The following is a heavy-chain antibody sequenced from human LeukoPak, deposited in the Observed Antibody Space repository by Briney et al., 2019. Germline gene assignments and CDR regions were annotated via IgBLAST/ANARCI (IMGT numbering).Heavy chain of an antibody. D-gene: IGHD4-17*01. Sequence: ASVKVSCKASGYTFTSYGISWVRQAPGQGLEWMGWISAYNGNTSYAQKFQGRVTMTRDTSTSTVYMELSSLRSEDTAVYYCANFSYGDEDYFDYWGQGTLVTVSS. J-gene: IGHJ4*02. CDR3: ANFSYGDEDYFDY. CDR1: GYTFTSYG. CDR2: ISAYNGNT. V-gene: IGHV1-18*01.